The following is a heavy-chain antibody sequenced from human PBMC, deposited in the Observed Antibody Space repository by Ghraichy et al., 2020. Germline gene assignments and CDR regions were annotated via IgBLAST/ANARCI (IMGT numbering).Heavy chain of an antibody. Sequence: GGSLRLSCAASGFTFSSYAMSWVRQAPGKGLEWVSAISDSGGNTYYADSVRGRFTISRDNSKSTLYLQMNGLRAEDTAEYYCARYCITTSCYGSDSYYGMDVWGQGTTVTVSS. CDR1: GFTFSSYA. CDR3: ARYCITTSCYGSDSYYGMDV. D-gene: IGHD2-2*01. V-gene: IGHV3-23*01. CDR2: ISDSGGNT. J-gene: IGHJ6*02.